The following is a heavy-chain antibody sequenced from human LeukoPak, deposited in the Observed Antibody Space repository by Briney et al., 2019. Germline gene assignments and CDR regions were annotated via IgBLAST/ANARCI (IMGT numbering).Heavy chain of an antibody. CDR1: RFSFSNYA. V-gene: IGHV3-23*01. CDR3: ARDITARPRWFDP. J-gene: IGHJ5*02. CDR2: INAGGGIT. D-gene: IGHD6-6*01. Sequence: PGGSLRLSCEGSRFSFSNYAMSWVRQAPGKGLDWVSAINAGGGITYYADSVKGRFTISRDNSKNTLYLLMDSLRVEDSAVYYCARDITARPRWFDPWGQGTLVSVSS.